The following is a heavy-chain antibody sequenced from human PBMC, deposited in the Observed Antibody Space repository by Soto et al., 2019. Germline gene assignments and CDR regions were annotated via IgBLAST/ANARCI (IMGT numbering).Heavy chain of an antibody. J-gene: IGHJ5*02. CDR1: GGTFGSYT. V-gene: IGHV1-69*02. D-gene: IGHD2-15*01. CDR3: ARTVRGYCCGGSCYWGWFSP. CDR2: IIPILGIA. Sequence: GASVKASCKASGGTFGSYTISWVRQAPAQGNEWMGRIIPILGIANYAQKFQGRVTITADKPTSTAYRELSSLRSEDTAVYYCARTVRGYCCGGSCYWGWFSPSGQGTLVPVSS.